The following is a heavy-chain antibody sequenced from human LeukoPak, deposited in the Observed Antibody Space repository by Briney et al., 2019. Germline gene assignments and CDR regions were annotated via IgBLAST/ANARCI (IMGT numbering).Heavy chain of an antibody. CDR2: IYYSGST. Sequence: SETLSLTCTVSGGSISCSSYYWGWIRQPPGKGLVWIGSIYYSGSTYYNPSLKSRVTISVDTSKNQFSLKLSSVTAAATAVYYCARTRGYSYGLLDYWGQGTLVTVSS. CDR3: ARTRGYSYGLLDY. CDR1: GGSISCSSYY. D-gene: IGHD5-18*01. J-gene: IGHJ4*02. V-gene: IGHV4-39*01.